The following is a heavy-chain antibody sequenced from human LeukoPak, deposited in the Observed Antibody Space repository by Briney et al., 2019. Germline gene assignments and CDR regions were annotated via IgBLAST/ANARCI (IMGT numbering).Heavy chain of an antibody. D-gene: IGHD3-10*01. J-gene: IGHJ4*02. V-gene: IGHV3-23*01. CDR2: ISGSGGST. Sequence: GGSLRLSCAASGFTFSSYSMNWVRQAPGKGLEWVSAISGSGGSTYYADSVKGRFTISRDNSKNTLYLQMNSLRAEDTAVYYCAKGGRGGRVLLWFGGAYYFDYWGQGTLVTVSS. CDR1: GFTFSSYS. CDR3: AKGGRGGRVLLWFGGAYYFDY.